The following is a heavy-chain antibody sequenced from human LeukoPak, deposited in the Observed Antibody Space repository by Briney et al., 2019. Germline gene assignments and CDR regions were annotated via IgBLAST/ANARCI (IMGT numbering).Heavy chain of an antibody. CDR2: IYYSGST. Sequence: SETLSLTCSVSAGSISSDYWSWIRQPPGKGLEWIGYIYYSGSTNYNPSLKSRVTISVDTSKNQFSLKLSSVTAADTAVYYCARIRVVAAIWPFDYWGQGTLVTVSS. CDR3: ARIRVVAAIWPFDY. J-gene: IGHJ4*02. CDR1: AGSISSDY. V-gene: IGHV4-59*08. D-gene: IGHD2-15*01.